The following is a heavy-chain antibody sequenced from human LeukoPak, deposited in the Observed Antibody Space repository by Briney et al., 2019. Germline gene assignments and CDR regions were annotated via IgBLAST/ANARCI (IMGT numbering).Heavy chain of an antibody. J-gene: IGHJ6*03. CDR1: GGSISTFY. CDR2: IYTSGST. Sequence: SETLSLTCSVSGGSISTFYWSWIRQPAGKGLEWIGRIYTSGSTNYNPSLKSRVTMSVDTSKNQFSLKLSSVTAADTAVYYCARVRGSSGSYEYYHYMDVWGKGTTVTISS. D-gene: IGHD1-26*01. V-gene: IGHV4-4*07. CDR3: ARVRGSSGSYEYYHYMDV.